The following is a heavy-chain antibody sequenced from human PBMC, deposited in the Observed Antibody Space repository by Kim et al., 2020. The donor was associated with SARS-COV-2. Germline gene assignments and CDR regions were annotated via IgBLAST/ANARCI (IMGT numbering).Heavy chain of an antibody. D-gene: IGHD3-10*01. V-gene: IGHV4-39*01. J-gene: IGHJ1*01. CDR1: GGSISSSSYY. CDR2: IYYSGST. CDR3: ARSYGSGSYYFFRH. Sequence: SETLSLTCTVSGGSISSSSYYWGWIRQPPGKGLEWIGSIYYSGSTYYNPSLKSRVTISVDTSKNQFSLKLSSVTAADTAVYYCARSYGSGSYYFFRHWGQGTLVTVSS.